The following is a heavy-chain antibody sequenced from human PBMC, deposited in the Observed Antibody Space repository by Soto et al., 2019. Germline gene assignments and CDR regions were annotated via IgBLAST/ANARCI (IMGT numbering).Heavy chain of an antibody. CDR3: ARTGYDDAFDI. V-gene: IGHV3-11*01. J-gene: IGHJ3*02. D-gene: IGHD1-1*01. CDR2: ISSSGSTI. CDR1: GFTFIDYY. Sequence: WGSLRLSCAASGFTFIDYYISFIRQAPGKGLEWVSYISSSGSTIYYADSVKGRFTISRDNAKNSLYLQMNSLRAEDTAVYYCARTGYDDAFDIWGQGTMVTVSS.